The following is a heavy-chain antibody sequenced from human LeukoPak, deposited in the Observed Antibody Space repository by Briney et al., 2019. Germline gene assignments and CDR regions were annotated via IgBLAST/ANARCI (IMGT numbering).Heavy chain of an antibody. CDR1: GFTFSSYG. CDR3: AKEGDYGDYHFDY. J-gene: IGHJ4*02. D-gene: IGHD4-17*01. V-gene: IGHV3-30*18. CDR2: ISYDGSNK. Sequence: GGSLRLSCAASGFTFSSYGMHWVRQAPGKGLEWVAVISYDGSNKYYADSVKGRFTISRDNSKNTLYLQMNSLRAEDTAVYYCAKEGDYGDYHFDYWGQGTLVAVSS.